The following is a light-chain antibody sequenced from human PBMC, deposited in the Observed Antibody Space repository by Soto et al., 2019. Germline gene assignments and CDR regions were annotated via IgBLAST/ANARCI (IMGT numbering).Light chain of an antibody. J-gene: IGKJ2*01. CDR2: DAS. V-gene: IGKV3-20*01. CDR1: QSVSSY. Sequence: EIVLTQSPATLSLSPGERATLSCRASQSVSSYLAWYQQKPGQAPRLLIYDASNRATGIPARFSGSGSGTDFTLTIPRLEPEDFAVYYCQQYGSSPYTFGQGTKVEIK. CDR3: QQYGSSPYT.